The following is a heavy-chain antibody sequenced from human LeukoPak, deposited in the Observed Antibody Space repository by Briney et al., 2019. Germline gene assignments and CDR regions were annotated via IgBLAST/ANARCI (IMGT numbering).Heavy chain of an antibody. D-gene: IGHD3-10*01. CDR2: MNPNSGNT. CDR3: ARGSRVRGFEAFDI. V-gene: IGHV1-8*01. Sequence: ASVKVSCKASGYTFTSYDINWVRQATGQGLEWMGWMNPNSGNTGYAQKFQGRVTMTRNTSISTAYMELSSLRSEDTAVYYCARGSRVRGFEAFDIWGQGTMVTVSS. J-gene: IGHJ3*02. CDR1: GYTFTSYD.